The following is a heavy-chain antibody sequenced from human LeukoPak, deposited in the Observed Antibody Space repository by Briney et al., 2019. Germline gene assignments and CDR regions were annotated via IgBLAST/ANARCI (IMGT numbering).Heavy chain of an antibody. CDR3: ASMYYYDSSGYYYVDY. CDR1: GGSISSSNW. J-gene: IGHJ4*02. D-gene: IGHD3-22*01. CDR2: IYHSGST. V-gene: IGHV4-4*02. Sequence: SGTLSLTCAVSGGSISSSNWWSWVRQPPGKGLEWIGEIYHSGSTNYNPSLKSRVTISVDKSKNQFSLKLSSVTAADTAVYYCASMYYYDSSGYYYVDYWGQGTLVTVSS.